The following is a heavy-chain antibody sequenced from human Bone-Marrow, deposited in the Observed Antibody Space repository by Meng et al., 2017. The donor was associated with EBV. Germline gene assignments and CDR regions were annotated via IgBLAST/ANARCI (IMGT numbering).Heavy chain of an antibody. J-gene: IGHJ4*02. CDR3: ARGSSFCSGGSCFEN. D-gene: IGHD2-15*01. V-gene: IGHV4-30-4*01. Sequence: VQLQEPGPGLVKPSQTLSLTCAVSGGSISTGYYYWTWIRQPPGKGLEWIGYMYYNGITYYNPSLKSRVTISGDSSKNQFSLKLTSVTAADTAVYFCARGSSFCSGGSCFENWGQGTLVTVSS. CDR2: MYYNGIT. CDR1: GGSISTGYYY.